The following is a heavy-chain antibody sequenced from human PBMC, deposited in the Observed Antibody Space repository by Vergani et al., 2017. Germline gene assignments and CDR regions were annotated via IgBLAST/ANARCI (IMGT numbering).Heavy chain of an antibody. J-gene: IGHJ6*02. D-gene: IGHD3-22*01. V-gene: IGHV2-70*15. CDR3: ARIRVNYYDSSGYYYYYYGMDV. CDR2: IDWDDDK. CDR1: GFSLSTSGMC. Sequence: QVTLRESGPALVKPTQTLTLTCTFSGFSLSTSGMCVSWLRQPPGKALEWLARIDWDDDKYYSTSLKTRLTISKDTSKNQVVLTMTNMDPVDTATYYCARIRVNYYDSSGYYYYYYGMDVWGQGTTVTVSS.